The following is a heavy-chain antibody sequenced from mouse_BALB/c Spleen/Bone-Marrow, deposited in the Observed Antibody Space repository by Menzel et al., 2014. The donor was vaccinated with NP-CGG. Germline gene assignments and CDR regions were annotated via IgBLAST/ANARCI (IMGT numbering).Heavy chain of an antibody. CDR2: IHPGDGDT. J-gene: IGHJ2*01. V-gene: IGHV1-87*01. CDR1: GYTFTSYW. CDR3: ARGAPFDY. Sequence: QVQLQQSGAELARPGASVKLSCKASGYTFTSYWMQWVKQRPGQGLEWIGAIHPGDGDTTYTQKFKGKATLTADKSSSTAYMQLSSLASEDSAVYYCARGAPFDYWGQGTTLTASS.